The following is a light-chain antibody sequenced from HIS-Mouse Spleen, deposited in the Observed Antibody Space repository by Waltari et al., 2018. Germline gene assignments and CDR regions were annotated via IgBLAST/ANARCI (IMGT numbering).Light chain of an antibody. CDR2: DVS. CDR1: RSHVGGYHY. CDR3: CSYAGSYTLV. Sequence: QSALTQPRSVSGSPGPSVTISCTGTRSHVGGYHYVSWYQQHPGKAPKLMIYDVSKRPSGVPDRFSGSKSGNTASLTISGLQAEDEADYYCCSYAGSYTLVFGGGTKLTVL. V-gene: IGLV2-11*01. J-gene: IGLJ2*01.